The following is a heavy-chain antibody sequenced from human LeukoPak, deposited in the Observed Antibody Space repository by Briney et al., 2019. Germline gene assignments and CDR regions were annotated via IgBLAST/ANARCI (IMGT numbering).Heavy chain of an antibody. CDR1: SGSITNYY. D-gene: IGHD2-2*01. V-gene: IGHV4-59*01. CDR2: IYYSGNT. CDR3: AREGCSSTSCYAGAGDI. Sequence: SETLSLTCTVSSGSITNYYWSWIRQPPGKGLEWIGFIYYSGNTNYNPSLKSRVTISVDTSKNQFSLKLSSVTAADTAVYYCAREGCSSTSCYAGAGDIWGQGTMVTVSS. J-gene: IGHJ3*02.